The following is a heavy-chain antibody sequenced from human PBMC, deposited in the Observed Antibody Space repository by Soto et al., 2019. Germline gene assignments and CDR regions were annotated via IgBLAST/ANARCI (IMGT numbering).Heavy chain of an antibody. CDR2: IWYDGINK. Sequence: QVQLVESGGGEVQPGRSLRLSCAASGCTFSSYGMHWVRQAPGKGLEWVAVIWYDGINKYYADSVKGRFTISRDNSKNTLYLQMNSLRAEDTAVYYCASSTHSGSTVSSGYWGQGTLVTVAS. V-gene: IGHV3-33*01. D-gene: IGHD1-26*01. CDR3: ASSTHSGSTVSSGY. J-gene: IGHJ4*02. CDR1: GCTFSSYG.